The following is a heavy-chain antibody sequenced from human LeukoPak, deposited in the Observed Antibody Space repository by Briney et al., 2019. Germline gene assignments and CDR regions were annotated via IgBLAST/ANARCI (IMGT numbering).Heavy chain of an antibody. CDR1: GFTFSSYW. V-gene: IGHV3-7*01. Sequence: PGGSLRLSCAASGFTFSSYWMSWVRQAPGKGLEWVANIKKDGSEKYHVDSVKGRFTISRDNAKTSLYLQMNSLRAEDTAVYYCARDLSGVTGYTYGRGIDYWGQGTLVTVSS. CDR2: IKKDGSEK. CDR3: ARDLSGVTGYTYGRGIDY. J-gene: IGHJ4*02. D-gene: IGHD5-18*01.